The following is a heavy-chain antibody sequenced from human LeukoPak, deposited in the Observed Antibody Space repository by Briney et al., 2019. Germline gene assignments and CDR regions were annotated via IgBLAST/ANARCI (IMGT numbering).Heavy chain of an antibody. CDR2: VHLSGAT. D-gene: IGHD1-26*01. CDR3: TRESGAFSPFGF. Sequence: SETLSLTCGVSGGPIITTNWWSWVRQPPGKGLEWIGEVHLSGATNYNPSLAGRVTMSIVSSKNQLSLELTSVTAADTAMYYCTRESGAFSPFGFWGQGTLVTVSS. CDR1: GGPIITTNW. J-gene: IGHJ4*02. V-gene: IGHV4-4*02.